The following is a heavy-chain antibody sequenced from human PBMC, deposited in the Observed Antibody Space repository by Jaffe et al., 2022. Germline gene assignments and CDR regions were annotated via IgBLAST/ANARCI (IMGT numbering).Heavy chain of an antibody. CDR2: INTNTGNP. Sequence: QVQLVQSGSELKKPGASVKVSCKASGYTFTSYAMNWVRQAPGQGLEWMGWINTNTGNPTYAQGFTGRFVFSLDTSVSTAYLQISSLKAEDTAVYYCARCELQYAVGANYYYYYYMDVWGKGTTVTVSS. V-gene: IGHV7-4-1*02. CDR1: GYTFTSYA. D-gene: IGHD3-9*01. J-gene: IGHJ6*03. CDR3: ARCELQYAVGANYYYYYYMDV.